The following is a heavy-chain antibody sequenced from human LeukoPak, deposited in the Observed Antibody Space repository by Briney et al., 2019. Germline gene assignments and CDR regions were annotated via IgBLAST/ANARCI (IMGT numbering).Heavy chain of an antibody. CDR2: IYYSGST. CDR1: GGSISSYY. J-gene: IGHJ6*03. Sequence: SETLSLTCTVSGGSISSYYWSWIRQPAGKGLEWIGYIYYSGSTNYNPSPKSRVTISVDTSKNQFSLKLSSVTAADTAVYYCARAPLRYYYYYMDVWGKGTTVTVSS. CDR3: ARAPLRYYYYYMDV. V-gene: IGHV4-59*01.